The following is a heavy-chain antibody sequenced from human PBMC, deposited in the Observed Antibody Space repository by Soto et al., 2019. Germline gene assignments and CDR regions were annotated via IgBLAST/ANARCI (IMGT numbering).Heavy chain of an antibody. CDR1: GYTFTSYA. CDR2: INAGNGNT. V-gene: IGHV1-3*01. D-gene: IGHD3-10*01. Sequence: ASVKVSCKASGYTFTSYAMHWVRQAPGQRLEWMGWINAGNGNTKYSQKFQGRVTITRDTSASTAYMELSSLRSEDTAVYYCARSSSISPDLDYFDYWGQGTLVTSPQ. J-gene: IGHJ4*02. CDR3: ARSSSISPDLDYFDY.